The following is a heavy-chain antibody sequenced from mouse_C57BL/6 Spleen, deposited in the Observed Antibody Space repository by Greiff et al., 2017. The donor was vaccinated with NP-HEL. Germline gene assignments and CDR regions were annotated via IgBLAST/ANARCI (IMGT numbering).Heavy chain of an antibody. CDR1: GYTFTSYW. D-gene: IGHD2-4*01. CDR2: IYPGSGST. V-gene: IGHV1-55*01. Sequence: QVQLQQPGAELVKPGVSVKMSCKASGYTFTSYWITWVKQRPGQGLEWIGDIYPGSGSTNYNEKFKSKATLTVDTSSSTAYMHLSSLTSEDSAVYYCARSSYYERSAYWGQGTLVTVSA. J-gene: IGHJ3*01. CDR3: ARSSYYERSAY.